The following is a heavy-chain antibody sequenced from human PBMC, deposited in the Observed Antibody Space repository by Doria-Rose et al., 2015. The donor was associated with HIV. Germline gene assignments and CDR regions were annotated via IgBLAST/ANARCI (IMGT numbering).Heavy chain of an antibody. J-gene: IGHJ4*02. CDR2: ITGNGDTT. D-gene: IGHD5-18*01. CDR1: GFNFSDYV. V-gene: IGHV3-64*01. Sequence: EVQLLESGGGLVQPEGSLRLSCAASGFNFSDYVMHWVRQAPGKGLEYVSGITGNGDTTHYAYSAKGRFSVSRDNSKNTLYLQMGGLTAEDMAVYYCARDGHRYGYAYWGQGTLVTVSS. CDR3: ARDGHRYGYAY.